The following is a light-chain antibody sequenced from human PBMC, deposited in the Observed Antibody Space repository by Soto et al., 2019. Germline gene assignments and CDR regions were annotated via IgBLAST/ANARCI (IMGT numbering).Light chain of an antibody. CDR2: DVS. J-gene: IGLJ1*01. V-gene: IGLV2-14*01. CDR1: NSDVGGYKY. Sequence: SVLTQPASVSGSPGQSITISSTGTNSDVGGYKYVSWYQQHPGKAPKPMISDVSNWPSGVSNRFSGSKSGNTASLTISGLQTEDEADYYCSSYTTSSTYVFGTGTKVTVL. CDR3: SSYTTSSTYV.